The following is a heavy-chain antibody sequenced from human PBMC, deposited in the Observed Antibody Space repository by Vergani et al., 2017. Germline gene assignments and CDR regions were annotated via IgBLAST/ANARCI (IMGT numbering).Heavy chain of an antibody. CDR2: IWYDGSNK. CDR1: GFTFSSYG. CDR3: ARDSVWGSYRGGFY. D-gene: IGHD3-16*02. J-gene: IGHJ4*02. V-gene: IGHV3-30*19. Sequence: QVQLVESGGGVVQPGRSLRLSCAASGFTFSSYGMHWVRQAPGKGLEWVAVIWYDGSNKYYADSVKGRFTISRDNSKNTLYLQMNSLRAEDTAVYYCARDSVWGSYRGGFYWGQGTLVTVSS.